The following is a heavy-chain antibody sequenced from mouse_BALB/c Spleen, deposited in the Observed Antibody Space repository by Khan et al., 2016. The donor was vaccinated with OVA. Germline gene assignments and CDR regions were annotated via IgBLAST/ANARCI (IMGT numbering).Heavy chain of an antibody. CDR2: LWAGGST. Sequence: VKLQESGPGLVAPSQSLSITCTVSGFSLTSYGVHWVRQPPGKGLAWLGVLWAGGSTNYNSALMSRLSISKDNSKNQVFLKMNSLQTDDTAMYYCARPYYGSAWFAYWGQGTLVTVSA. CDR3: ARPYYGSAWFAY. V-gene: IGHV2-9*02. J-gene: IGHJ3*01. D-gene: IGHD1-1*01. CDR1: GFSLTSYG.